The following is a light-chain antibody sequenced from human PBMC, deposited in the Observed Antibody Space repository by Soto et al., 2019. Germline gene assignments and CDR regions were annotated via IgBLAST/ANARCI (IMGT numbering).Light chain of an antibody. CDR3: CSYAGSDTWV. CDR1: SSNIGSYKL. CDR2: EGS. V-gene: IGLV2-23*01. Sequence: QSVLTQPASVSGSPGQSITISCTEPSSNIGSYKLVSWYQRHPGKAPKLMIYEGSKRPSGISNRFSGSKSGNTASLTISGLQAEDEADYYCCSYAGSDTWVFGGGTKLTVL. J-gene: IGLJ3*02.